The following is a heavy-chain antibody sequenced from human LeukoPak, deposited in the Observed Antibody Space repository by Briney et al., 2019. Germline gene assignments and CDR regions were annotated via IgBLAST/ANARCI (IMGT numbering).Heavy chain of an antibody. D-gene: IGHD5-24*01. V-gene: IGHV3-53*04. J-gene: IGHJ5*02. CDR3: ARESTPLRGAFDP. CDR2: IDSRDNT. Sequence: GGSLRLSCAASGFTVRNNHMSWVRRAPGKGLEWVSVIDSRDNTYHADSVKGRFTISRHTSKNTLYLQMNSLRAEDTAVYYCARESTPLRGAFDPWGPGTLVTVSS. CDR1: GFTVRNNH.